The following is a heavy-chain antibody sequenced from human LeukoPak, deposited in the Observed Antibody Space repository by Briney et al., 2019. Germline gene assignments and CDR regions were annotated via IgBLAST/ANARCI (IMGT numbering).Heavy chain of an antibody. V-gene: IGHV1-69*05. CDR2: IIPVFQTP. Sequence: SVKVSCKASGGTFSSYAITWVRQAPGQGLEWIGGIIPVFQTPNYAQNFRGRVTITTDESTRTAYMELSSLRSEDTAIYYCARDSTLSRVITATTTYHYFYYIDVWGKGTTVTISS. D-gene: IGHD3-22*01. CDR1: GGTFSSYA. J-gene: IGHJ6*03. CDR3: ARDSTLSRVITATTTYHYFYYIDV.